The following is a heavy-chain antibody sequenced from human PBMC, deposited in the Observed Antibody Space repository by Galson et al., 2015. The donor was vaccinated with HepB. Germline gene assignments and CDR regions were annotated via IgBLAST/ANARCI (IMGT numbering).Heavy chain of an antibody. Sequence: SVKVSCKASGYTFTGYYMHWVRQAPGQGLEWMGRINPNSGGTNYAQKFQGRVTMTRDTSISTAYMELSRLRSDDTAVYYCARVSGVTYSSRGRNWFDPRGQGTLVTVSS. CDR2: INPNSGGT. CDR1: GYTFTGYY. V-gene: IGHV1-2*06. CDR3: ARVSGVTYSSRGRNWFDP. J-gene: IGHJ5*02. D-gene: IGHD6-13*01.